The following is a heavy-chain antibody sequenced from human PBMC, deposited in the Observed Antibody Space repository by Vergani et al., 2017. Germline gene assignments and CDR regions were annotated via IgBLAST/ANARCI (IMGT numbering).Heavy chain of an antibody. J-gene: IGHJ6*02. CDR1: GFTFSNAW. CDR2: ISSSSSYI. V-gene: IGHV3-21*01. D-gene: IGHD5-12*01. CDR3: ARGEVALYGMDV. Sequence: VQLVESGGGVVQPGRSLRLSCAASGFTFSNAWMSWVRQAPGKGLEWVSSISSSSSYIYYADSVKGRFTISRDNAKNSLYLQMNSLRAEDTAVYYCARGEVALYGMDVWGQGTTVTVSS.